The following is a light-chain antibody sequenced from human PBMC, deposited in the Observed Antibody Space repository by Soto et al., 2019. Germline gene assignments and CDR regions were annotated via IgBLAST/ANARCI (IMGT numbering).Light chain of an antibody. CDR3: LQYYTYPFS. CDR1: QSIGTS. V-gene: IGKV1-5*03. J-gene: IGKJ4*01. Sequence: DIQMTQFHSTLSASVGDRITITCRASQSIGTSLAWYRQRPGKTPNLLIYKASSLESGVPSSFSGSGSGSDFTLTFSSLQPDDFATSFCLQYYTYPFSLGGGTKVEIK. CDR2: KAS.